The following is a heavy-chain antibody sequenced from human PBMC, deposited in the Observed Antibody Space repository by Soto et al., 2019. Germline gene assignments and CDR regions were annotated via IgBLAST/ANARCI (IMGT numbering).Heavy chain of an antibody. CDR3: ARDAEDDYCNLFGY. D-gene: IGHD4-4*01. Sequence: SVKVSFKASGGTLSSYAISWVRQAPGQGLEWMGGIIPIFGTANYAQKFQGRVTITADESTSTAYLELSSLRSEDTAVYYCARDAEDDYCNLFGYCGQGTLVTVSS. CDR1: GGTLSSYA. J-gene: IGHJ4*02. CDR2: IIPIFGTA. V-gene: IGHV1-69*13.